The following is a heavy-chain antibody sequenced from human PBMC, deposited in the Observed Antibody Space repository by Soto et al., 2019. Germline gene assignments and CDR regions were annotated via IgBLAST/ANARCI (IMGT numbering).Heavy chain of an antibody. CDR2: ISSSSSHI. CDR1: GFTFSSYS. CDR3: ARDSNWAHFDY. J-gene: IGHJ4*02. D-gene: IGHD4-4*01. Sequence: EVQLVESGGGLVKPGGSLRLSCAASGFTFSSYSMNWVRQAPGKGLEWVSSISSSSSHIYYADSVKGRFTISRDNAKNSLYLQMNSLRAEDTAVYYCARDSNWAHFDYWGQGTLVTVSS. V-gene: IGHV3-21*01.